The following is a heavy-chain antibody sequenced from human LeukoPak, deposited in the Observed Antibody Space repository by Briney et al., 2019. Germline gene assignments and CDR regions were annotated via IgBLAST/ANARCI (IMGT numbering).Heavy chain of an antibody. CDR1: GGSFSGYY. J-gene: IGHJ4*02. CDR2: INHSGST. D-gene: IGHD6-19*01. CDR3: AREAVVVAGTIL. V-gene: IGHV4-34*01. Sequence: PSETLSLTCAVYGGSFSGYYWSWIRQPPGKGLEWIGEINHSGSTNYNPSLKSRVTISVDTSKNQFSLKLTSVTAADTAVYYCAREAVVVAGTILWGQGTLVTVSS.